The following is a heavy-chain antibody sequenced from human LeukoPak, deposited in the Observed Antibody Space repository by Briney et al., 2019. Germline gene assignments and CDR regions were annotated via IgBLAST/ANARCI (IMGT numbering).Heavy chain of an antibody. V-gene: IGHV3-48*03. CDR3: AREYYDILTGYDY. CDR1: GFTFSSYE. D-gene: IGHD3-9*01. CDR2: ISSSGSTI. Sequence: GGSLRLSCAASGFTFSSYEMNWVRQAPGKGLEWVSYISSSGSTIYYADSVKGRFTISRDNAENSLYLQMNSLRAEDTAVYYCAREYYDILTGYDYWGQGTLVTVSS. J-gene: IGHJ4*02.